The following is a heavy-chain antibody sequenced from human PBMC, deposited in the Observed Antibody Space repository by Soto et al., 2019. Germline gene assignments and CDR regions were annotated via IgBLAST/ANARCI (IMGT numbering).Heavy chain of an antibody. V-gene: IGHV3-23*01. CDR2: ISGDGSNT. J-gene: IGHJ6*02. CDR1: GFTFSSYA. Sequence: EVQLLESGGDLVQPGGSLRVSCAASGFTFSSYAMSWVRLAPGKGLEWVSAISGDGSNTYYADSVKGRFTISRDNSKNTLYLQMNRLRAEDTAVYYCGSLYYYYYAMDVWGQGTTVTVSS. CDR3: GSLYYYYYAMDV.